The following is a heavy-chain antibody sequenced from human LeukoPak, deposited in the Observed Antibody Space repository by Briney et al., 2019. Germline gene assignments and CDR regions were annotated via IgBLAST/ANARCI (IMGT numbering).Heavy chain of an antibody. J-gene: IGHJ4*02. Sequence: GGSLRLSCAASGFTFSSYAMSWVRQAPGKGLEWVSAISGSGGSTYYADSVKGRFTISRDNSKNTLYLQMNSLRAEDTAVYYCAKAPTYYYDSSGYGGYYFDYWGRGTLVTVSS. CDR1: GFTFSSYA. D-gene: IGHD3-22*01. CDR2: ISGSGGST. V-gene: IGHV3-23*01. CDR3: AKAPTYYYDSSGYGGYYFDY.